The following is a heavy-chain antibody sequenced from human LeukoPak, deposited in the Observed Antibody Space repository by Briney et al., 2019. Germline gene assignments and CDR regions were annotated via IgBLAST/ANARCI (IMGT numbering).Heavy chain of an antibody. CDR3: ARDAFGPNPGLNGLQR. CDR1: VGSISSGSYY. J-gene: IGHJ3*01. V-gene: IGHV4-61*02. CDR2: IYTSGST. Sequence: SETLSLTCTVSVGSISSGSYYWSWIRQPAGKGLEWIGRIYTSGSTNYNPSLKSRVTISVDTSKNQFSLKLSSVTAADTAVYYCARDAFGPNPGLNGLQRWGQGTMVTVSS. D-gene: IGHD1-1*01.